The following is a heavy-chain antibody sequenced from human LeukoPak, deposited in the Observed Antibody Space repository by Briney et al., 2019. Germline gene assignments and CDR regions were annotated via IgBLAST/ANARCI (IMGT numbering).Heavy chain of an antibody. CDR2: INPNSGGT. Sequence: ASVKVSCKASGYTFTGYYMHWVRQAPGQGLEWMGWINPNSGGTNYAQKFQGRVTMTRDTSISTAYMELSRLRYDDAAMYFCAREVGGSYYAFDIWGQGTMVTVSS. CDR1: GYTFTGYY. V-gene: IGHV1-2*02. D-gene: IGHD1-26*01. CDR3: AREVGGSYYAFDI. J-gene: IGHJ3*02.